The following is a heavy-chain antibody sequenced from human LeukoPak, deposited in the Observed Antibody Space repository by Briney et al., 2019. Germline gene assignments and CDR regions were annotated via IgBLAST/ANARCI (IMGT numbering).Heavy chain of an antibody. CDR3: ARDPSVGKKVGATTSYYYYGMDV. V-gene: IGHV1-2*02. CDR2: INPSSGGT. D-gene: IGHD1-26*01. J-gene: IGHJ6*02. Sequence: GASVKVSCKASGYTFTGYYMHWVRQAPGQGLEWMGWINPSSGGTNYAQKFQGRVTMTRDTSISTAYMELSRLRSDDTAVYYCARDPSVGKKVGATTSYYYYGMDVWGQGTTVTVSS. CDR1: GYTFTGYY.